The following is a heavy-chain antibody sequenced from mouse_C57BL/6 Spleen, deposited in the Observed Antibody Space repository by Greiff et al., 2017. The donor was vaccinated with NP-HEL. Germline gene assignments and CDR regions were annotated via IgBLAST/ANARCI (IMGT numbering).Heavy chain of an antibody. V-gene: IGHV1-80*01. J-gene: IGHJ1*03. CDR2: IYPGDGDT. D-gene: IGHD2-1*01. Sequence: VQLQESGAELVKPGASVKISCKASGYAFSSYWMNWVKQRPGKGLEWIGQIYPGDGDTNYNGKFKGKATLTADKSSSTAYMQLSSLTSEDSAVYFCARSGYGNYGGYFDVWGTGTTVTVSS. CDR3: ARSGYGNYGGYFDV. CDR1: GYAFSSYW.